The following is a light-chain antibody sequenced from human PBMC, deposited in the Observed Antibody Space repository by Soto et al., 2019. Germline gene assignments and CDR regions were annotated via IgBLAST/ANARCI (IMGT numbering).Light chain of an antibody. Sequence: DIQMAQSPSSLSASIGDRVTITCRASQGISEYLAWYQQRPGNAPNLLIYGASIFQSGVPSPFSGSGSGTHFTLTISSLQPEDVATYYCHSYNSIPRTFGQGTTVEIK. CDR2: GAS. CDR3: HSYNSIPRT. V-gene: IGKV1-27*01. CDR1: QGISEY. J-gene: IGKJ1*01.